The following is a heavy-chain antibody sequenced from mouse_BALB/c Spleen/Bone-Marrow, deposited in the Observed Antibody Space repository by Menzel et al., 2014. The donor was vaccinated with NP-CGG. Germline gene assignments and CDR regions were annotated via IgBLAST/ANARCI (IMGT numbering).Heavy chain of an antibody. J-gene: IGHJ4*01. V-gene: IGHV5-6-2*01. CDR1: GFTFXSYY. CDR2: ITSNGGST. CDR3: ARHGGNYAMDY. Sequence: EVKLMESGGGLVKLGGSLKLSCAASGFTFXSYYMSWVRQTPEKRLELVAAITSNGGSTYYPDTVKGRFTISRDNAKNTLYLQMSSLKSEDTALYYCARHGGNYAMDYWGQGTSVTVSS.